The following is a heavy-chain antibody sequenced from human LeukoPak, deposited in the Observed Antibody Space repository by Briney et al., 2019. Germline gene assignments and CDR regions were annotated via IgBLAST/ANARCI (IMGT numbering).Heavy chain of an antibody. Sequence: GGSLRLSCAASGFIFSSFWMGWVRQAPGKGLEWVASIKFDESQSPHVDSVKGRFTISRDNAKNSLYLQMNSLRAEDTAVYFCTRVTTNEYFDYWGQGTLVTVSS. V-gene: IGHV3-7*04. CDR1: GFIFSSFW. D-gene: IGHD1-1*01. J-gene: IGHJ4*02. CDR2: IKFDESQS. CDR3: TRVTTNEYFDY.